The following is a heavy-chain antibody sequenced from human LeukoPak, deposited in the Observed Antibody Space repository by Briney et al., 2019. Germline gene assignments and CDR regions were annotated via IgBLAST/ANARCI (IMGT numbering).Heavy chain of an antibody. J-gene: IGHJ4*02. Sequence: SETLSLTCTVSGGSISSYYWSWIRQPPGKGLEWIGYIYYSGSTNYNPSLKSRVTISVDTSKNQFSLKLSSVTAADTAVYYCARASGAAAALFDYWGQGTLVTVSS. D-gene: IGHD6-13*01. V-gene: IGHV4-59*01. CDR3: ARASGAAAALFDY. CDR2: IYYSGST. CDR1: GGSISSYY.